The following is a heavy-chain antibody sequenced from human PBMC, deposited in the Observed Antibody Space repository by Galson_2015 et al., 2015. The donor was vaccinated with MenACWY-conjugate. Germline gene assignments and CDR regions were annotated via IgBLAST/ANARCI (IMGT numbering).Heavy chain of an antibody. CDR3: ATSWGGDSRYFGL. D-gene: IGHD2-21*01. CDR1: GFTFSSYE. Sequence: SLRLSCAASGFTFSSYEMNWVRQAPGKGLEWVSYIGSSSSMIYYADSVKGRFTVSRDNAKNSLYLQMNSLRAKDTAVYFCATSWGGDSRYFGLWGRGTLVAVSS. CDR2: IGSSSSMI. J-gene: IGHJ2*01. V-gene: IGHV3-48*03.